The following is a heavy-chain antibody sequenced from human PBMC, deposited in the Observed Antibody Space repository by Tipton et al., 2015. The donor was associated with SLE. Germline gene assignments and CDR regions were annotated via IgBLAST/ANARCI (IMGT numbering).Heavy chain of an antibody. Sequence: SLRLSCAASGFTFSSYGMHWVRQAPGKGLEWVAFIRYDGSNKYYADSVKGRFTISRDNSKNTLYLQMNSLRAEDTAVYNCAKGTAMDTDYWGQGTLVTVSS. CDR3: AKGTAMDTDY. V-gene: IGHV3-30*02. D-gene: IGHD5-18*01. CDR1: GFTFSSYG. J-gene: IGHJ4*02. CDR2: IRYDGSNK.